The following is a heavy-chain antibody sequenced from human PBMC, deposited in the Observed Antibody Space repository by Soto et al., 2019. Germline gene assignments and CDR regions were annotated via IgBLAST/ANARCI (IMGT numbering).Heavy chain of an antibody. D-gene: IGHD2-2*01. CDR3: ARGGIVVVPAANWFDP. Sequence: GASVKVSCKASGYTFTSYAMHWVRQAPGQRLEWMGWINAGNGNTKYSQKFQGRVTITRDTSASTAYMELSSLRSEDTAVYYCARGGIVVVPAANWFDPWGQGTLVTVSS. CDR1: GYTFTSYA. V-gene: IGHV1-3*01. CDR2: INAGNGNT. J-gene: IGHJ5*02.